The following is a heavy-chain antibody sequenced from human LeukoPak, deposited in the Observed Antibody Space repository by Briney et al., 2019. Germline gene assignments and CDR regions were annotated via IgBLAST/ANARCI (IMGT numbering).Heavy chain of an antibody. CDR1: GFTFSSSW. CDR3: ARGGVSYYYDSSGYPIDY. D-gene: IGHD3-22*01. CDR2: IKQDGTEE. J-gene: IGHJ4*02. V-gene: IGHV3-7*03. Sequence: PGGSLRLSCVASGFTFSSSWMSWVRRAPGKGLEWVANIKQDGTEEYYVDSVRGRFSISKDNAKNSLYLQMNSLRAEDTAVYYCARGGVSYYYDSSGYPIDYWGQGTLVTVSS.